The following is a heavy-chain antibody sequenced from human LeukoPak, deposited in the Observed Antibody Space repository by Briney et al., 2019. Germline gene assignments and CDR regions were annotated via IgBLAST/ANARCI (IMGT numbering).Heavy chain of an antibody. V-gene: IGHV4-34*01. CDR3: ARRFWNPDY. D-gene: IGHD1-1*01. CDR2: INHSGST. Sequence: PSETLSLTCAVYGGSFSGYYWSWIRQPPGKGLEWIGEINHSGSTNYNPSLKSRVTISVDTSKNQFSLKLSSVTAADTAVYYCARRFWNPDYWGQGTLVTVSS. J-gene: IGHJ4*02. CDR1: GGSFSGYY.